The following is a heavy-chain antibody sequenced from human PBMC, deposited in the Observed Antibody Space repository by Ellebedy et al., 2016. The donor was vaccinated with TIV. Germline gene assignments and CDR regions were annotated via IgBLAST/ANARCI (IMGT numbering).Heavy chain of an antibody. J-gene: IGHJ4*02. CDR2: ISSNADNI. V-gene: IGHV3-21*01. D-gene: IGHD4-17*01. CDR1: GFTFSNYN. Sequence: GESLKISCVASGFTFSNYNMNWVRQAPGKGLEWVSSISSNADNILYADSVKGRFTISRDNAKKSLYLQMNSLRVEDTAVYFCARGSYGDYEYWGQGTLVTVSS. CDR3: ARGSYGDYEY.